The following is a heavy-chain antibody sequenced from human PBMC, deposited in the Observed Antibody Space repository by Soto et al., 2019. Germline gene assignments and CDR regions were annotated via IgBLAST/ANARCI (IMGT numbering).Heavy chain of an antibody. Sequence: SQTLSLTCAISGDSVSSNSAAWNWIRQSPSRGLEWLGRTYYRSKWYSDYAVSVKSRITINPDTSKNQFSLQLNSVTPEDTAVYYCAREGDYSSSWYNWFDPWGQGTLVTVSS. V-gene: IGHV6-1*01. D-gene: IGHD6-13*01. CDR1: GDSVSSNSAA. CDR3: AREGDYSSSWYNWFDP. J-gene: IGHJ5*02. CDR2: TYYRSKWYS.